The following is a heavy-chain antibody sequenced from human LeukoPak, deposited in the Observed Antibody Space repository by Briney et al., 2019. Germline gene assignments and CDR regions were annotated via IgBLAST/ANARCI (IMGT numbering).Heavy chain of an antibody. Sequence: GGSLRLSCAASGFTFSSYWMSWVRQAPWKGLEWVANIKQDGSEKYSVDSVKGRFTISRDNAKNSLYMQMNSLRAEDTAVYYCARVMSASVWRSYGSYYYYYYMDIWGKGTTVTVSS. V-gene: IGHV3-7*01. D-gene: IGHD3-16*01. CDR3: ARVMSASVWRSYGSYYYYYYMDI. CDR1: GFTFSSYW. CDR2: IKQDGSEK. J-gene: IGHJ6*03.